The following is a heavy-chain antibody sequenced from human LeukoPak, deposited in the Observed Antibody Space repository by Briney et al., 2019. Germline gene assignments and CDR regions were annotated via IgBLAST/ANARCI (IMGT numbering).Heavy chain of an antibody. D-gene: IGHD1-26*01. Sequence: ASVKVSCKASGYTFTNYGISWVRQAPGQGLEWMGWISTNSDIRTYAQTLQGRFTMTTDTATTTAYMELNNLTFDDPAVYYCARDWDAMNNCFDPWGQGTPVTGSS. V-gene: IGHV1-18*01. CDR2: ISTNSDIR. CDR3: ARDWDAMNNCFDP. CDR1: GYTFTNYG. J-gene: IGHJ5*02.